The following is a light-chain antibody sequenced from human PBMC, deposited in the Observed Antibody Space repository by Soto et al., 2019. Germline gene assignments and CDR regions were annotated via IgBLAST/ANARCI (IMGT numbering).Light chain of an antibody. CDR3: SSYTTASTPVV. Sequence: QSALTQPASVSGSPGQSITISCSGTSSNIGGYNVVSWYQQHPGKAPKLLISEVTNRPSGVSNRFSGSKSGNTASLTISGLQSEDEADYYCSSYTTASTPVVFGGGTKLTVL. V-gene: IGLV2-14*01. CDR2: EVT. CDR1: SSNIGGYNV. J-gene: IGLJ2*01.